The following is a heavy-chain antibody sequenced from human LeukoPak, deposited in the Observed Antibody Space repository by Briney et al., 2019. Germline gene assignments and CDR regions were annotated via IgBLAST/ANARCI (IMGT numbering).Heavy chain of an antibody. D-gene: IGHD2/OR15-2a*01. CDR3: ARVIVKVGANYYMDV. Sequence: PSETLSLTCTVSGGSISSSSYYWGWIRQPPGKGLEWIGSIYYSGSTYYNPSLKSRVTISVDTSKNQFSLKLSSVTAADTAVYYCARVIVKVGANYYMDVWGKGTTVTVSS. V-gene: IGHV4-39*07. J-gene: IGHJ6*03. CDR2: IYYSGST. CDR1: GGSISSSSYY.